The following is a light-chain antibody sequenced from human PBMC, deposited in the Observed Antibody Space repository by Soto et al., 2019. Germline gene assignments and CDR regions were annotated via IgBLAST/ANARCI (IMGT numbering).Light chain of an antibody. CDR1: QSINGW. Sequence: DIQLTQPPSTLSASVGDRVTITWRASQSINGWLAWYQQKPGQAPNLLIYKASTLESGVPSRFSGSGSGTEFTLTVSSLQPDDFATYYCHQYHNFPRTFGQGPRWIS. V-gene: IGKV1-5*03. CDR3: HQYHNFPRT. J-gene: IGKJ1*01. CDR2: KAS.